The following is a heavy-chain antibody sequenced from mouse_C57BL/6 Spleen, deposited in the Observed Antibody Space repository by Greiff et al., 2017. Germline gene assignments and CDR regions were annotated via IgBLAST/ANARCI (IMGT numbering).Heavy chain of an antibody. CDR2: ISYDGSN. CDR3: YGSNPFCDY. J-gene: IGHJ2*01. Sequence: EVKLQESGPGLVKPSQSLSLTCSVTGYSITSGYYWNWIRQFPGNKLEWMGYISYDGSNNYNPSLKNRSSITRDTAKNQFFLTLNSVTTEDTATYYCYGSNPFCDYWGQGTTLTVSS. D-gene: IGHD1-1*01. V-gene: IGHV3-6*01. CDR1: GYSITSGYY.